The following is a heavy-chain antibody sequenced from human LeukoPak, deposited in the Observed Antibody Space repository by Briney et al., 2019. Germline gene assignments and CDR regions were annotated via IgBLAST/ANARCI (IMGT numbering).Heavy chain of an antibody. CDR2: INHSGST. V-gene: IGHV4-34*01. CDR3: ARGGRAPLAGYSGYVRQQKYFDY. D-gene: IGHD5-12*01. Sequence: SETLSLTCAVYGGSFSGYYWSWIRQPPGKGLEWIGEINHSGSTNYNPSLKSRVTISVDTSKNQFSLKLSSVTAADTAVYYCARGGRAPLAGYSGYVRQQKYFDYWGQGTLVTVSS. J-gene: IGHJ4*02. CDR1: GGSFSGYY.